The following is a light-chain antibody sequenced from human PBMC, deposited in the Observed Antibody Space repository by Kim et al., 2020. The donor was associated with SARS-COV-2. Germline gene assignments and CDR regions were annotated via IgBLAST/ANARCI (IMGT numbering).Light chain of an antibody. CDR2: DVS. CDR3: SSYTSSRTWV. J-gene: IGLJ3*02. CDR1: RSDVGGYNY. V-gene: IGLV2-14*03. Sequence: GQSVTSSCTGTRSDVGGYNYVSWYQQHPGKAPQLMIYDVSDRPSGVSNRFSGSKSGNTASLTISGLQAEDEADYYCSSYTSSRTWVFGGGTKLTVL.